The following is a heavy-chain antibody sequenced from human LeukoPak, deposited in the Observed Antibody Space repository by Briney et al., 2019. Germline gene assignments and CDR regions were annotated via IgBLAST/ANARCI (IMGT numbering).Heavy chain of an antibody. CDR2: INPNSGGT. D-gene: IGHD5-24*01. CDR3: ARDNRWLQCIDY. V-gene: IGHV1-2*02. CDR1: GYTFNGYY. J-gene: IGHJ4*02. Sequence: ASVKVSCKASGYTFNGYYMHWVRQAPGQGLEWMGWINPNSGGTNYAQKFQGRVTMTRDTSISTAYMELSRLRSDDTAVYYCARDNRWLQCIDYWGQGTLVTVSS.